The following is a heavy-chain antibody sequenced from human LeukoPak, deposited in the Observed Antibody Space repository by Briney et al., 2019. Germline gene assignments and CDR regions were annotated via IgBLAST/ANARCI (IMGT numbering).Heavy chain of an antibody. J-gene: IGHJ4*02. CDR3: ARGEAVADFLPPFDY. Sequence: PGGSLRLSCAASGFTFSSYAMHWVRQAPGKGLEWVAVISYDGSNKYYADSVKGRFTISRDNSKNTLYLQMNSLRAEDTAVYYCARGEAVADFLPPFDYWGQGTLVTVSS. CDR1: GFTFSSYA. CDR2: ISYDGSNK. D-gene: IGHD6-19*01. V-gene: IGHV3-30-3*01.